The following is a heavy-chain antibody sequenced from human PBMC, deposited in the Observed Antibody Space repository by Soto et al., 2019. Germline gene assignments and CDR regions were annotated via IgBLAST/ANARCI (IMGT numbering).Heavy chain of an antibody. J-gene: IGHJ4*02. CDR3: AKARYCSGGSCYYYFDY. Sequence: PGGSLRLSCAASGFTFSSYAMSWVRQAPGKGLEWVSAISGSGGSTYYADSVKGRFTISRDNSKNTLYLQMNSLRAEDTAVYYCAKARYCSGGSCYYYFDYWGQGTLVTVPS. V-gene: IGHV3-23*01. CDR1: GFTFSSYA. CDR2: ISGSGGST. D-gene: IGHD2-15*01.